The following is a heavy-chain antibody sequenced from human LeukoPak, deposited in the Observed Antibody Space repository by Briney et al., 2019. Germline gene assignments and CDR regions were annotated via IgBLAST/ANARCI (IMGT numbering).Heavy chain of an antibody. CDR2: INPNSGGT. CDR1: GYTFTGYY. CDR3: ARDTAMGPDYFDY. D-gene: IGHD5-18*01. V-gene: IGHV1-2*02. Sequence: ASVKVSCKASGYTFTGYYMHWVRQAPGQGLEWMGWINPNSGGTNYAQKFQGRVTMTRDTSISTAYMELSRLRSDDTAVYYCARDTAMGPDYFDYWGQGTLVTVSS. J-gene: IGHJ4*02.